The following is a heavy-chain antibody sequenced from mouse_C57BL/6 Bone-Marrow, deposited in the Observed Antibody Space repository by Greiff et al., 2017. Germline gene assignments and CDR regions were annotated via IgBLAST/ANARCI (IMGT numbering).Heavy chain of an antibody. V-gene: IGHV3-6*01. D-gene: IGHD6-1*01. CDR1: GYSITSGYS. J-gene: IGHJ3*01. CDR2: ISYDGSH. Sequence: EVKLMESGPGLVKPSQSLSLTCSVTGYSITSGYSWNWLRQFPGNKLAWMGYISYDGSHNYTHSLKTRISLPRDTSTNQFFLKLTSLTTEDIATYDSAKRGCLSCFAYWGQGTLGTVSA. CDR3: AKRGCLSCFAY.